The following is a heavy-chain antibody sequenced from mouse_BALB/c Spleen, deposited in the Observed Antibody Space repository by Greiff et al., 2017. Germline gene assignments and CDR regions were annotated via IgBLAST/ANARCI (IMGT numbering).Heavy chain of an antibody. D-gene: IGHD1-1*01. V-gene: IGHV1-9*01. CDR3: ARSGFTTVVATRAMDY. J-gene: IGHJ4*01. CDR2: ILPGSGST. Sequence: QVQLQQSGAELMKPGASVKISCKATGYTFSSYWIEWVKQRPGHGLEWIGEILPGSGSTNYNEKFKGKATFTADTSSNTAYMQLSSLTSEDSAVYYCARSGFTTVVATRAMDYWGQGTSVTVSS. CDR1: GYTFSSYW.